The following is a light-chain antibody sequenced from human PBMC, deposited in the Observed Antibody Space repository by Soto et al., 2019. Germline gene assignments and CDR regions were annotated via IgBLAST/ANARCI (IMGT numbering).Light chain of an antibody. V-gene: IGLV2-8*01. CDR3: NAQADNGKHV. CDR1: SNDVGHSSF. Sequence: QSALTQPPSASGSPGQSVTISCTGNSNDVGHSSFISWYQQHPGKGPKLIIYEVSKRPSGVPDRFSGFKSGNTASLSVSGLQDEDEADYFCNAQADNGKHVFGTGTKLTVL. CDR2: EVS. J-gene: IGLJ1*01.